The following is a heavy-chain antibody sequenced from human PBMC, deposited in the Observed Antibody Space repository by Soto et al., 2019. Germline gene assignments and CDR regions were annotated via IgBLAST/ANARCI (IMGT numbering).Heavy chain of an antibody. CDR3: VLRSDTSGYTFDY. Sequence: GESLKISCKGSGYSFTSYWISWVRQMPGKGLEWMGRIDPSDSYTNYSPSFQGHVTISADKSISTAYLQWSSLKASDTAMSYCVLRSDTSGYTFDYWGQGTLVTVSS. CDR1: GYSFTSYW. CDR2: IDPSDSYT. D-gene: IGHD3-22*01. J-gene: IGHJ4*02. V-gene: IGHV5-10-1*01.